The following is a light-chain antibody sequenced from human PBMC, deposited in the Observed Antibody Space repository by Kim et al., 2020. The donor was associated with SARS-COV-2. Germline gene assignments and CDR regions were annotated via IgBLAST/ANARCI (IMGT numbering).Light chain of an antibody. CDR3: QQYERSRT. V-gene: IGKV3-20*01. Sequence: EIVLTQSPGTLSLSPGEGATLSCRASQSLTTSHLAWYQQKPGPAPRLLISGASSRATGIPDRFSGSGSGTDFTHTVSRVEPEYFAVYYCQQYERSRTCGKETKLDI. J-gene: IGKJ1*01. CDR1: QSLTTSH. CDR2: GAS.